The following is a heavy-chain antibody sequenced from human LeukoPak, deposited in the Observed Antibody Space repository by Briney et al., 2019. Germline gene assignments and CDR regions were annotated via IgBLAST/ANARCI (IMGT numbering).Heavy chain of an antibody. V-gene: IGHV3-11*03. CDR3: ARSTLYDILTEYYFDY. J-gene: IGHJ4*02. CDR2: ISSSSSYT. CDR1: GFTFSDYH. D-gene: IGHD3-9*01. Sequence: PGRSLRLSCVAAGFTFSDYHMSSIRQAPGKGLEWVSYISSSSSYTNYADSVKGRFTISRDSAKNSLYLQMNSLRAEDTSVYYCARSTLYDILTEYYFDYWGQGTLVTVSS.